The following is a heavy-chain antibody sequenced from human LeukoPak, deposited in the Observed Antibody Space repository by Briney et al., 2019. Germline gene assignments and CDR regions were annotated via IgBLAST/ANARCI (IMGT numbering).Heavy chain of an antibody. D-gene: IGHD4-17*01. CDR3: ARERYYGEEYYFDY. V-gene: IGHV4-59*01. J-gene: IGHJ4*02. CDR1: GGSISSYS. CDR2: IYYSGST. Sequence: SETLSLTCTVSGGSISSYSWSWIRQPPGKGLEWIGVIYYSGSTNYNPSLKSRVSISVDTSKNQFSLELSSVTAADTAIYYCARERYYGEEYYFDYWGQGTLVTVSS.